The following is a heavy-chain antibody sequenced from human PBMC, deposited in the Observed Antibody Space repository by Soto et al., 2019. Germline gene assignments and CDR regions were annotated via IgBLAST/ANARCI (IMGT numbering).Heavy chain of an antibody. D-gene: IGHD4-17*01. CDR1: GGSISSYY. CDR2: IYYSGST. Sequence: PSETLSLTCTVSGGSISSYYWSWIRQPPGKGLEWIGYIYYSGSTNHNPSLKSRVTISVDTSKNQFSLKLSSVTAADTAVYYCARTSPTVLIDYWGQGTLVTVSS. J-gene: IGHJ4*02. CDR3: ARTSPTVLIDY. V-gene: IGHV4-59*08.